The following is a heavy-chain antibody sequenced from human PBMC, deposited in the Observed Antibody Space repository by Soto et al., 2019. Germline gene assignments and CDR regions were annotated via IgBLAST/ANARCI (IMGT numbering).Heavy chain of an antibody. J-gene: IGHJ4*02. D-gene: IGHD3-16*01. CDR3: ARGSDYTSSFDY. Sequence: SETLSLTCAVYGGSFSGYTWIWIRQPPGKGLEWIGEINHSGTTNHNPSLKSRVIISVDTSKKQFSLRLTSVTAADTAVYYCARGSDYTSSFDYWGQGNLVTVSS. V-gene: IGHV4-34*01. CDR2: INHSGTT. CDR1: GGSFSGYT.